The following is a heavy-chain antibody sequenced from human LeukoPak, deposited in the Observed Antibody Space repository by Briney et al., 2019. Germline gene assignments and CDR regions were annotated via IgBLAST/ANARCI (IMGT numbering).Heavy chain of an antibody. CDR1: GGSFSGYY. Sequence: PSETLSLTCAVYGGSFSGYYWSWIRQPPGKGLDWIGEINHSGSTNYNPSLKSRVTISVDTSKNQVSLKLSTETAADTAVYYCARRAYYYDSSGDFDYWGQGTLVTVSS. V-gene: IGHV4-34*01. CDR3: ARRAYYYDSSGDFDY. J-gene: IGHJ4*02. CDR2: INHSGST. D-gene: IGHD3-22*01.